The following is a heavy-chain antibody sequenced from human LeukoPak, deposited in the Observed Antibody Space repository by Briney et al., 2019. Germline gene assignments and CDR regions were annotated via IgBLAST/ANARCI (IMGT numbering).Heavy chain of an antibody. D-gene: IGHD2-21*02. CDR1: GFNFANHA. J-gene: IGHJ4*02. V-gene: IGHV3-23*01. CDR2: ISGGGDIT. Sequence: PGGSLRLSCAASGFNFANHAMSWVRQTPGKGLEWVSAISGGGDITYYADSVTGRFTISRDNSKDMLFLQMHSLRPGDTAVYYCVREDTPATANYWGQGTLVTIPS. CDR3: VREDTPATANY.